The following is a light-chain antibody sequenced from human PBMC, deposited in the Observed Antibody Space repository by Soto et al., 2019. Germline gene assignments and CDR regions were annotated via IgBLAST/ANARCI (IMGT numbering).Light chain of an antibody. V-gene: IGKV1-27*01. CDR2: SAS. CDR3: QKYNSVPVT. CDR1: QGISNF. J-gene: IGKJ5*01. Sequence: DIQMTQSPSSLSASVGDRVTITCRASQGISNFLAWYQQKAGTVPKLLIYSASTLHSGVPSRFSGSGSGTDFTLTISNLQPEDVATYYCQKYNSVPVTFGQGTRLEIK.